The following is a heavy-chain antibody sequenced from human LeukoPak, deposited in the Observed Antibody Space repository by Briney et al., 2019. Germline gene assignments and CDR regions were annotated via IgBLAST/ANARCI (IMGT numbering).Heavy chain of an antibody. CDR2: ISGDGGST. D-gene: IGHD1-26*01. Sequence: GGSLRLSCAASGFTFSTYAMPCVRQAPGKGLEYISSISGDGGSTYYADSVKGRFTITRDNSKNTLYLQMGRLRAEDMAVYYCARSNNIVGATYFDYWGQGTLVTVSS. V-gene: IGHV3-64*02. CDR1: GFTFSTYA. J-gene: IGHJ4*02. CDR3: ARSNNIVGATYFDY.